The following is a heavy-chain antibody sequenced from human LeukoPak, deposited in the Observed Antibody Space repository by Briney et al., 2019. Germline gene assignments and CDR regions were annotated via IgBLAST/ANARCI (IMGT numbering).Heavy chain of an antibody. CDR2: IYYSGST. D-gene: IGHD6-19*01. CDR1: GGSISSYH. V-gene: IGHV4-59*01. J-gene: IGHJ4*02. Sequence: SETLSLTCTVSGGSISSYHWSWIRQPPGKGLEWIGYIYYSGSTNYNPSLKSRLTISVDTSKNQFSLKLSSVTAADTAVYYCARGDSSVWYYFDYWGQGTLVTVSS. CDR3: ARGDSSVWYYFDY.